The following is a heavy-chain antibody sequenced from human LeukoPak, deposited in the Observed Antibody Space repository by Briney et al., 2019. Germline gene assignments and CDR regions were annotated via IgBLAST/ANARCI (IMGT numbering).Heavy chain of an antibody. J-gene: IGHJ5*02. CDR1: GGSISSSPYY. D-gene: IGHD5-18*01. Sequence: PSETLSLTCTVSGGSISSSPYYWGWIRQPPGKGLEWIGSIYYSGTTHYSPSLESRVTISVDTSKNQFSLKLASVTAADTAIYYRAKGAGGFSYYNWFDPWGQGTLVTVSS. CDR2: IYYSGTT. V-gene: IGHV4-39*07. CDR3: AKGAGGFSYYNWFDP.